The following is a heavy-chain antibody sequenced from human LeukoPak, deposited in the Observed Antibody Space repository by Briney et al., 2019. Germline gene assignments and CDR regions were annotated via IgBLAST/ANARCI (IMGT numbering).Heavy chain of an antibody. CDR3: ARGPLTGEHYHYYMDV. D-gene: IGHD7-27*01. V-gene: IGHV1-8*03. CDR2: MNPNTGKT. CDR1: GYSFSTFD. Sequence: AAVKVSCKASGYSFSTFDINWVRQAPGQGLEWMGWMNPNTGKTGYAQKFQGRVTISGNSSISTVDMELSSLTTDDTAVYYCARGPLTGEHYHYYMDVWGEGTTVTVSS. J-gene: IGHJ6*03.